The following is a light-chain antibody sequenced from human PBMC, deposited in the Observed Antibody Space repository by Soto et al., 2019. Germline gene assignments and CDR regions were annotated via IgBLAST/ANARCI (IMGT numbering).Light chain of an antibody. CDR3: RQYVSYPVT. CDR1: QSISNS. Sequence: DIQMTQSPSTLSASVGDRVTITCRASQSISNSLAWYQQKPGKAPNLLIYKASSLESGVPSRFSGSGSGTEFTLTISSLQPDDFATYYCRQYVSYPVTFGGGTKVVMK. V-gene: IGKV1-5*03. J-gene: IGKJ4*01. CDR2: KAS.